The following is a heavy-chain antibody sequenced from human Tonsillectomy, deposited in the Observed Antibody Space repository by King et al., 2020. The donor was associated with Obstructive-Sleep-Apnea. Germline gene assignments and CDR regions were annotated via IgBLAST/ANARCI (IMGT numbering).Heavy chain of an antibody. CDR1: GGSISSYY. V-gene: IGHV4-59*01. J-gene: IGHJ6*02. CDR3: ARDLSRSFDWLLPTSYYYYGMDV. Sequence: QLQESGPGLVKPSETLSLTCTVSGGSISSYYWSWIRQPPGKGLEWIGYIYYSGSTNYNPSLKSRVTISVDTSKNQFSLKLSSVTAADTAVYYCARDLSRSFDWLLPTSYYYYGMDVWGQGTTVTVSS. CDR2: IYYSGST. D-gene: IGHD3-9*01.